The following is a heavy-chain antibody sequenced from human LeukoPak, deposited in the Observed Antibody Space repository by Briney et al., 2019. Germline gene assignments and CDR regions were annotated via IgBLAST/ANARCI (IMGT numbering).Heavy chain of an antibody. Sequence: ASVKVSCKASGYTFSGYYIHWVRQAPGQGLEWMGWINPNTGGTKYAQRFQDRVTMTRDTSISTAYMGVSRLRCDDTAVYYCARPLRVTMIRGAAFRASSDFDPWGQGTLVTVSS. V-gene: IGHV1-2*02. D-gene: IGHD3-10*01. CDR3: ARPLRVTMIRGAAFRASSDFDP. CDR1: GYTFSGYY. J-gene: IGHJ5*02. CDR2: INPNTGGT.